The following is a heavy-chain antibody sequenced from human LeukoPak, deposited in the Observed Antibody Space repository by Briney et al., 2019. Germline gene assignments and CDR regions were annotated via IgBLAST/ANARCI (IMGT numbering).Heavy chain of an antibody. CDR2: INHSGST. D-gene: IGHD1-20*01. CDR3: ARAKYKWLLSGTDWFDP. J-gene: IGHJ5*02. Sequence: SETLSLTCAVYGESFSGYYWSWIRQPPGKGLEWMGEINHSGSTNYNLSLESRVTISVDTSKNQFSLKLSSVTAADTAVYYCARAKYKWLLSGTDWFDPWGQGTLVTGPS. V-gene: IGHV4-34*01. CDR1: GESFSGYY.